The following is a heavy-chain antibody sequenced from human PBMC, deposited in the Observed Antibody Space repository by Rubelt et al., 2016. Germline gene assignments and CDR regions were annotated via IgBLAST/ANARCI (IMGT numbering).Heavy chain of an antibody. D-gene: IGHD6-13*01. CDR2: IYYSGST. J-gene: IGHJ3*02. V-gene: IGHV4-61*01. Sequence: QLQLQESGPGLVKPSETLSLTCTVSGGSVSSGSYYWSWIRQPPGKGLEWIGYIYYSGSTNYNPSPKSRVTISVDTSKNQFSLKLSSVTAADTAVYYCAREGSSREAFDIWGQGTMVTVSS. CDR1: GGSVSSGSYY. CDR3: AREGSSREAFDI.